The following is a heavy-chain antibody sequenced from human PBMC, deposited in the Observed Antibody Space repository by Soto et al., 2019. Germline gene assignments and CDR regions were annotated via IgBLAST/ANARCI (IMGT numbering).Heavy chain of an antibody. CDR3: ARRSARAFDI. CDR2: LSSSSSDI. CDR1: GFTFSNYN. Sequence: EVQLVESGGGLVNPGGSLRLSCAAAGFTFSNYNMNWVRQAPGKGLEWVSSLSSSSSDISYADSLEGRFTISRDNAKHSLFLQMTGLRAEDTAVYFCARRSARAFDIWGQGTMVTVSS. J-gene: IGHJ3*02. V-gene: IGHV3-21*01.